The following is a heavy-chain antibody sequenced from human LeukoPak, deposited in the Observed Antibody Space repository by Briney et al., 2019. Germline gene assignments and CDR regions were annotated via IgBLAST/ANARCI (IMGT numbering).Heavy chain of an antibody. CDR2: ISWNSENI. Sequence: PGGSLRLSCAASGFTFEDYAMHWVRQAPGKGLEWVSGISWNSENIAYADSVKGRFTISRDNAKNSLYLQMNSLRPDDTAFYYCAKVSVAVTSSFDYWGQGTLVTVSP. CDR1: GFTFEDYA. CDR3: AKVSVAVTSSFDY. V-gene: IGHV3-9*01. J-gene: IGHJ4*02. D-gene: IGHD4-17*01.